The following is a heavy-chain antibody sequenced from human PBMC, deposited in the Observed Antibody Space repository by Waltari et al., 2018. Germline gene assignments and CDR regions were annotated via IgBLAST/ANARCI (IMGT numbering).Heavy chain of an antibody. D-gene: IGHD5-12*01. J-gene: IGHJ2*01. Sequence: QVQLQESGPGLVKPSETLSLTRTVSGGSISSYYWSWIRQPPGKGLEWIGYIYYSGSTNYNPSLKSRVTISVDTSKNQFSLKLSSVTAADTAVYYCARDEDGYTSGGFDLWGRGTLVTVSS. CDR2: IYYSGST. CDR3: ARDEDGYTSGGFDL. V-gene: IGHV4-59*01. CDR1: GGSISSYY.